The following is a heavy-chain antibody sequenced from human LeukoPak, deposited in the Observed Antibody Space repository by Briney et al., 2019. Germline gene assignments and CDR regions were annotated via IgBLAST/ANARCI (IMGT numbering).Heavy chain of an antibody. CDR1: GFTFSNYE. Sequence: PGGSLRLSCAASGFTFSNYEMKWVRQAPGEGLEWVSYIGSSGTLMYYADSVKGRFTISRDNAKNSLYLQMNSLRAEGTAVYYCARGWAGNYWGQGTLVTVSS. J-gene: IGHJ4*02. D-gene: IGHD6-19*01. CDR2: IGSSGTLM. CDR3: ARGWAGNY. V-gene: IGHV3-48*03.